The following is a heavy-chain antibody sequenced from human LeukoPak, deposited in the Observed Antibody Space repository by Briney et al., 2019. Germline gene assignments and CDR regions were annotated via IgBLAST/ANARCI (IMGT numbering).Heavy chain of an antibody. D-gene: IGHD6-13*01. V-gene: IGHV3-30*03. CDR2: ISYDGSNK. CDR3: ARGRQQLADYFDY. Sequence: PGRSLRLSCAASGFTFSSYGMHWVRQAPGKGLEWVAVISYDGSNKYYADSVKGRFTISRDNSKNTLYLQMNSLRAEDTAVYYCARGRQQLADYFDYWGQGTLVTVSS. J-gene: IGHJ4*02. CDR1: GFTFSSYG.